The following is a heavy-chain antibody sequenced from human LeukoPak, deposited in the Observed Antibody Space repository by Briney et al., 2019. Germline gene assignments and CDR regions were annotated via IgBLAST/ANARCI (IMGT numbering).Heavy chain of an antibody. CDR1: GGSFSGYY. CDR3: ARGGGYYGSGSYDY. D-gene: IGHD3-10*01. J-gene: IGHJ4*02. Sequence: SETLSLTCAVYGGSFSGYYWSWIRQPPGKGLEWIGEINHSGSTNYNPSLKSRVTISVDTSKNQFSLKLSFVTAADTAVYYCARGGGYYGSGSYDYWGQGTLVTVSS. CDR2: INHSGST. V-gene: IGHV4-34*01.